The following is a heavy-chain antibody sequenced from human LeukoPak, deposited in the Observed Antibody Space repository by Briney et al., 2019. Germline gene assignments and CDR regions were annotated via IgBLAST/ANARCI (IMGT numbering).Heavy chain of an antibody. J-gene: IGHJ6*03. CDR3: ARALSDYVDYYYYYYMDV. CDR2: INWNVGST. Sequence: RSGGSLRLSCAASGFTFDDYGMSWVRQAPGKGLEWVSGINWNVGSTGYVDSVKGRFTISRDNAKNSLYLQMNSLRAEDTALYYCARALSDYVDYYYYYYMDVWGKGTTVTVSS. D-gene: IGHD4-17*01. CDR1: GFTFDDYG. V-gene: IGHV3-20*04.